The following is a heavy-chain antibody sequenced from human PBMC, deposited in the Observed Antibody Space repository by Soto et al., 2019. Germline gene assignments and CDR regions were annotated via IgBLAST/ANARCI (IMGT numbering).Heavy chain of an antibody. D-gene: IGHD4-17*01. CDR2: IVVGSGNT. Sequence: VASVKVSCKASGFTFTSSAVQWVRQARGQRLEWIGWIVVGSGNTNYAQKFQERVTITRDMSTSTAYMELSSLRSEDTAVYYCAADNAHHYGDYYFDYWGQGTLVTVSS. J-gene: IGHJ4*02. CDR1: GFTFTSSA. V-gene: IGHV1-58*01. CDR3: AADNAHHYGDYYFDY.